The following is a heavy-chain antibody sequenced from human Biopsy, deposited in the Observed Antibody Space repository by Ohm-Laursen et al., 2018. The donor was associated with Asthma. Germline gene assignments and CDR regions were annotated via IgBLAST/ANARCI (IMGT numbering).Heavy chain of an antibody. CDR3: ASQSSGPDFWSGYYYFDY. V-gene: IGHV3-30*04. J-gene: IGHJ4*02. D-gene: IGHD3-3*01. CDR1: GFTFSTYA. Sequence: SLRLSCAASGFTFSTYAMHWVRQAPGKGLEWVAVISYDGSNKYYADSVKGRFTISGDNSKNTLYLQMNSLRAEDTAVYYCASQSSGPDFWSGYYYFDYWGQGTLVTVSS. CDR2: ISYDGSNK.